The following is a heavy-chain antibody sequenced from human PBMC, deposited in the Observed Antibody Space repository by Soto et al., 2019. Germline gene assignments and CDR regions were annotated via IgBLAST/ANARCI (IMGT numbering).Heavy chain of an antibody. Sequence: QVQLEESGGGVVQPGRSLRLSCAASEFDFSNFAMHWVRQAPGKGLEWMAVISYDGDTQYYADSAKGRFTISRDNSKNQLYQPMNSLTAEDTAVYYCLRGKSRFALRPPFEPSGQG. D-gene: IGHD3-16*01. CDR2: ISYDGDTQ. J-gene: IGHJ5*02. V-gene: IGHV3-30-3*01. CDR3: LRGKSRFALRPPFEP. CDR1: EFDFSNFA.